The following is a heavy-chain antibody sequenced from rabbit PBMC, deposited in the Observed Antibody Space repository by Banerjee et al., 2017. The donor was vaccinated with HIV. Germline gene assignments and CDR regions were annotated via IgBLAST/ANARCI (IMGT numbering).Heavy chain of an antibody. CDR1: GIDFTSYYY. D-gene: IGHD1-1*01. CDR2: IDTNTGKT. J-gene: IGHJ4*01. Sequence: QEQLVESGGGLVKPEGSLTLTCKASGIDFTSYYYMYWVRQAPGKGLEWIGFIDTNTGKTFYASWAKGRFTISKTSPTTVTLQMTSLTVADTATYLCAGSLVDNANLWGQGTLVTVS. V-gene: IGHV1S45*01. CDR3: AGSLVDNANL.